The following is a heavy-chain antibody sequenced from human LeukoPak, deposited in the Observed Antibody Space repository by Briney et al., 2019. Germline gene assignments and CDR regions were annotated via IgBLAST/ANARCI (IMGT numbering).Heavy chain of an antibody. V-gene: IGHV1-24*01. Sequence: ASVKVSCKVSGYTLTELSMHWVRQAPGKGLEWMGGFDPEDGETIYAQKFQGRVTMTEDTSTDTAYMELSSLRSEDTAVYYCATDPRRSVAGNYRGQGTLVTVSS. J-gene: IGHJ4*02. D-gene: IGHD6-19*01. CDR3: ATDPRRSVAGNY. CDR2: FDPEDGET. CDR1: GYTLTELS.